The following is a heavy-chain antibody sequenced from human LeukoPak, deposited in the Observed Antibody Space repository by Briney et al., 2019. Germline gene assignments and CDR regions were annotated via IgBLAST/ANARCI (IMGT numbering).Heavy chain of an antibody. J-gene: IGHJ6*02. V-gene: IGHV1-2*04. D-gene: IGHD3/OR15-3a*01. CDR3: ARELTVGLYGMDV. CDR1: GYSFTGYF. Sequence: ASVKVFCKASGYSFTGYFIHWVRQAPGQGLEWVGWINPNSGGTNYAQKFQGWVTMTRDTSISTAYMELSRLRSDDTAVYYCARELTVGLYGMDVWGQGTTVIVSS. CDR2: INPNSGGT.